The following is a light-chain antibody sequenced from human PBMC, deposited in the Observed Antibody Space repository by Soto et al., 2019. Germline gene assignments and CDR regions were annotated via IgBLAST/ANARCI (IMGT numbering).Light chain of an antibody. V-gene: IGLV1-47*01. J-gene: IGLJ2*01. CDR1: RSNIGSEY. CDR3: AAWDDTLSGHVV. CDR2: RNN. Sequence: QLVLTQPLSASGTPGQRVTISCSGSRSNIGSEYVYWYQQVPGTAPKLLIYRNNQRPSGVPDRFSGSKSGTSASLAISGLRSEDEADYYCAAWDDTLSGHVVFGGGTKLTVL.